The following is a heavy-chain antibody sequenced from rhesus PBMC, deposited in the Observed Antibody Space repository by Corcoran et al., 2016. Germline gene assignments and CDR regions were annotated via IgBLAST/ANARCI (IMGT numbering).Heavy chain of an antibody. J-gene: IGHJ4*01. V-gene: IGHV4-93*02. CDR1: GGSISSSNW. Sequence: QVQLQESGPAVVKPSETLSLTCAVSGGSISSSNWWRWIRQSPGKGLEWIGGIYGSGGSTEYNPSCKSRVTISIDTSKNQFFLKLSSVTAADTAVYYCARLEGSTDFDYWGQGVLVTVSS. CDR2: IYGSGGST. D-gene: IGHD4-29*01. CDR3: ARLEGSTDFDY.